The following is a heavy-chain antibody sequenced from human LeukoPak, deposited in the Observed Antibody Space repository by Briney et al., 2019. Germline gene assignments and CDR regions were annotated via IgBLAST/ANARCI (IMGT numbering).Heavy chain of an antibody. V-gene: IGHV1-46*01. CDR3: ARRASYDLLTGYPGPFDY. J-gene: IGHJ4*02. D-gene: IGHD3-9*01. CDR2: INPSAGSP. Sequence: ASVKVSCKASGYTFTSYYIHWLRQAPGQGLEWMGIINPSAGSPSYAQKIQGRVTMTRDMSTSTVYMELSSLRSEDKAVYYCARRASYDLLTGYPGPFDYWGQGTLVTVSS. CDR1: GYTFTSYY.